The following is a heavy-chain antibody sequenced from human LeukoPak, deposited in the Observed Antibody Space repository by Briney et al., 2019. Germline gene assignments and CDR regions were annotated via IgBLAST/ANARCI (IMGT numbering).Heavy chain of an antibody. D-gene: IGHD4-17*01. CDR1: GGTFSSYA. CDR2: IIPIFGTA. J-gene: IGHJ5*02. CDR3: AREGDYETSNWFDP. V-gene: IGHV1-69*13. Sequence: GASVKVSCKASGGTFSSYAISWLRQAPGQRLEWMGGIIPIFGTANYAQKSQGRVTITADESTSTAYMDLSSLRSGDTAVNYCAREGDYETSNWFDPWGQGTLVTVSS.